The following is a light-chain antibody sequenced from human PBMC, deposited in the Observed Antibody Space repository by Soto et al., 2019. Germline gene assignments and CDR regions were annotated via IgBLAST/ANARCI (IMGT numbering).Light chain of an antibody. CDR1: QSVTSTY. CDR3: QHYGRSPM. V-gene: IGKV3-20*01. CDR2: ATS. Sequence: EIVLAQSPGTLSLSPGERATLSCRASQSVTSTYLAWYQQRPGQAPRLLLYATSSSAIGVPDRFSGSGSGTDFTLTISRLAPEDFATYYCQHYGRSPMFGQGTKVDIK. J-gene: IGKJ1*01.